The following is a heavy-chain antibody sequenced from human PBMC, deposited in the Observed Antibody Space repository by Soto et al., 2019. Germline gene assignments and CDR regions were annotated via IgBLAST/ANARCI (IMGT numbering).Heavy chain of an antibody. Sequence: QVQMVQSGAEVKKPGSSVKVSCKASGGTFSSYGISWERQAPGQGLAWMGGILHLFGTANYAQKFQGRVAMTAGESTITAYMERSSLRCEDTAVYYCAAIPYTLVTPSCGSCLAVDICGQGTMVTVSS. CDR1: GGTFSSYG. CDR2: ILHLFGTA. V-gene: IGHV1-69*01. D-gene: IGHD1-26*01. CDR3: AAIPYTLVTPSCGSCLAVDI. J-gene: IGHJ3*02.